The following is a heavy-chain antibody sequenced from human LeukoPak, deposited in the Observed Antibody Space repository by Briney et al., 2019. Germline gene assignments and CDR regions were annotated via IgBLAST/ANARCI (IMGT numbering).Heavy chain of an antibody. D-gene: IGHD2-2*01. J-gene: IGHJ4*02. Sequence: SSETLSLTCTVSGASISSYFWSWLRQPPGKGLEWIGYIFHTGSTNYNPSLKSRVTMSVDTSKNQFSLKLSSVTAADTAVYYCAREGSTNILDYWGQGTLVTVSS. CDR2: IFHTGST. CDR1: GASISSYF. CDR3: AREGSTNILDY. V-gene: IGHV4-59*01.